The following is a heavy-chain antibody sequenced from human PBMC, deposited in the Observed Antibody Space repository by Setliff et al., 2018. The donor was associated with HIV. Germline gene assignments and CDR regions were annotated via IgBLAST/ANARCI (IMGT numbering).Heavy chain of an antibody. Sequence: PSETLSLTCTVSGGSISSYYWSWIRQPPGKGLEWIGYIYYSGSTNYNPSLKSRVTISVDTSKNQFSLKLSSVIAADTAVYYCARIFGDQGYYYGMDVWAKGPRSPSP. V-gene: IGHV4-59*01. CDR3: ARIFGDQGYYYGMDV. J-gene: IGHJ6*02. CDR2: IYYSGST. D-gene: IGHD3-3*01. CDR1: GGSISSYY.